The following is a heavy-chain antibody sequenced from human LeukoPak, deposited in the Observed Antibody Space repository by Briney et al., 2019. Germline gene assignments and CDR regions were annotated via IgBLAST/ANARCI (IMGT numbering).Heavy chain of an antibody. CDR2: ISYDGSNK. CDR3: ARGYNDFWSGSRFVS. J-gene: IGHJ4*02. Sequence: GGSLRLSCAASGFIFSGHVMHWVRQAPGKGLECVSLISYDGSNKDYADSVKGRFTISRDNSKNTLYLQMNGLRAEDTAVYYCARGYNDFWSGSRFVSWGQGTLVIVSS. V-gene: IGHV3-30-3*01. D-gene: IGHD3-3*01. CDR1: GFIFSGHV.